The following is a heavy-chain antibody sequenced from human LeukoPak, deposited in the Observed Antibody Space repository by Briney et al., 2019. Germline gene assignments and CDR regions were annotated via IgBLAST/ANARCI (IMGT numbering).Heavy chain of an antibody. CDR2: IYYSGNT. V-gene: IGHV4-59*01. D-gene: IGHD6-19*01. Sequence: SETLSLTCTVSGGSISSYYWSWIPQPPGKGLEWIGYIYYSGNTNYNPSLKSRVTISVDTSKNQFSLQLNSVTAADTAVYYCARYAYGSGPFDYWGQGTLITVSS. J-gene: IGHJ4*02. CDR3: ARYAYGSGPFDY. CDR1: GGSISSYY.